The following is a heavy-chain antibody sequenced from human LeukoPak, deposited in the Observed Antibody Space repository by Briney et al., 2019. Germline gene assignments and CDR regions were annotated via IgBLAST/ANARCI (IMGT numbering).Heavy chain of an antibody. D-gene: IGHD5-12*01. CDR2: INPSGGST. CDR1: GDTFTNYY. V-gene: IGHV1-46*01. Sequence: ASVKVSCKASGDTFTNYYMNWVRQAPGQGLEWMGIINPSGGSTSYAQKFQGRVTVTRDTSTSTVYMELSSLRSEDTAMYYCAREGEIGYDLSDYWGQGTLVTVSS. CDR3: AREGEIGYDLSDY. J-gene: IGHJ4*02.